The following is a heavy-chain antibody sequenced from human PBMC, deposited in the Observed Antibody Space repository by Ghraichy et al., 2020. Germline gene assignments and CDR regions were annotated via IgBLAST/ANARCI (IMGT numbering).Heavy chain of an antibody. CDR2: ISSSGGTI. CDR3: AFIGVAAVQYYDLDV. V-gene: IGHV3-11*01. CDR1: GFTFSNYY. D-gene: IGHD6-19*01. Sequence: GESLNISCEASGFTFSNYYINWIRQAPGKGLEWVSYISSSGGTIDYADSVKGRFTISRDNAKNSLFLQMSSLRADDTAVYYCAFIGVAAVQYYDLDVWGHGTTVTVSS. J-gene: IGHJ6*02.